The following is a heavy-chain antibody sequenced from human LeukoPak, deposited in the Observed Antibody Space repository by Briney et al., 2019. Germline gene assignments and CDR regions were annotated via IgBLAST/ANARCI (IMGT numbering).Heavy chain of an antibody. Sequence: GGSPRLSCAASGFTFSSYAMSWVRQAPGKGLEWVSAISGSGGSTYYADSVKGRFTISRDNSKNTLYLQMNSLRAEDTAVYYCAKDPRGYSYGYFDYWGQGTLVTVSS. J-gene: IGHJ4*02. D-gene: IGHD5-18*01. V-gene: IGHV3-23*01. CDR1: GFTFSSYA. CDR2: ISGSGGST. CDR3: AKDPRGYSYGYFDY.